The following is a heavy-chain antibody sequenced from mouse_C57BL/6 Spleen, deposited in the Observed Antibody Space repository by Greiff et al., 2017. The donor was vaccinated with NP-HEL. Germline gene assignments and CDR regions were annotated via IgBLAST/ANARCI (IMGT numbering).Heavy chain of an antibody. D-gene: IGHD2-12*01. CDR3: ARSGRQTADY. J-gene: IGHJ2*01. Sequence: QVQLQQSGAELVMPGASVKLSCKASGYTFTSYWMHWVKQRPGQGLEWIGEIDPSDSYPNYNQKFKGKSTLTVDQSSSTAYMQLSSLTSEDSAVYYCARSGRQTADYWGQGTTLTVSS. CDR2: IDPSDSYP. V-gene: IGHV1-69*01. CDR1: GYTFTSYW.